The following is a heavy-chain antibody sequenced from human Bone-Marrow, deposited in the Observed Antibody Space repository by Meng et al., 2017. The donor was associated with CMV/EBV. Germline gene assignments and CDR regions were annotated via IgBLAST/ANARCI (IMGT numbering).Heavy chain of an antibody. J-gene: IGHJ6*02. CDR2: INWDGGST. CDR1: GFTFSSYS. D-gene: IGHD3-16*01. Sequence: GESLKISCAASGFTFSSYSMNWVRQAPGKGLEWVSGINWDGGSTGYADSVKGRFTISRDNAKNSLYLQMNSLRAEDTALYHCARGSYNNYVYYYYGMDVWGQGTTVTVSS. CDR3: ARGSYNNYVYYYYGMDV. V-gene: IGHV3-20*01.